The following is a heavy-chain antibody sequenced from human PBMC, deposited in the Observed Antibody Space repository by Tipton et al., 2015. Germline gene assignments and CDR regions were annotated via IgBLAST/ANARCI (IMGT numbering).Heavy chain of an antibody. V-gene: IGHV4-61*01. Sequence: TLSLTCSVSGGSVTSNNYFWSWIRQPPGKGLEWIGYIFHSGSTSYIPSLRSRVFISIDTSKNQFSLKLNSVTAADTTVYYCARGGAGYYYDSVGYLSWGQGTLVTVSS. J-gene: IGHJ5*02. CDR2: IFHSGST. CDR3: ARGGAGYYYDSVGYLS. D-gene: IGHD3-22*01. CDR1: GGSVTSNNYF.